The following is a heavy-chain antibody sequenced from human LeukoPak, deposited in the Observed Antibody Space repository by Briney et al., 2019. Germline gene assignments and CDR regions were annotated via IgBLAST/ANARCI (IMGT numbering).Heavy chain of an antibody. D-gene: IGHD6-19*01. Sequence: SETLSLTCAVYGGSFSGYYWSWIRQPPGKGLEWIGSFYHSGSTYYNPSLKSRLNRSVDTSKNQLSLKLSSVTAADTAVYYCARQAVAGSHFDYWGQGTLVTVSS. V-gene: IGHV4-34*01. CDR3: ARQAVAGSHFDY. CDR1: GGSFSGYY. CDR2: FYHSGST. J-gene: IGHJ4*02.